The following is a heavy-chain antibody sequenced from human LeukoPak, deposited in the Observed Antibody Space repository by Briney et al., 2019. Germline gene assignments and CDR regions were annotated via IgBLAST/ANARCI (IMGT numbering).Heavy chain of an antibody. CDR1: GFTFSSYG. D-gene: IGHD6-13*01. V-gene: IGHV3-30*05. CDR3: ARVATSSSWYYWFDP. CDR2: ISYDGSNK. Sequence: GGSLRLSCAASGFTFSSYGMHWVRQAPGKGLEWVAVISYDGSNKYYADSVKGRFTISRDNSKNTLYLQMNSLRAEDTAVYYCARVATSSSWYYWFDPWGQGTLVTVSS. J-gene: IGHJ5*02.